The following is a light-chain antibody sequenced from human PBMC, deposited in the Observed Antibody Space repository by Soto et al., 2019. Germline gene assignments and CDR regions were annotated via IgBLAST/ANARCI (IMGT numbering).Light chain of an antibody. Sequence: DIQMTQSPSTLSASVGERVTITCRASQSISTRLAWYQQKQGKAPKLLIYNASSLESRVPSSFSGSGSGTEFTLTISSLQPDDFAAYYCQQYNDYSPYTFGQGTKLEIK. V-gene: IGKV1-5*03. CDR1: QSISTR. CDR2: NAS. J-gene: IGKJ2*01. CDR3: QQYNDYSPYT.